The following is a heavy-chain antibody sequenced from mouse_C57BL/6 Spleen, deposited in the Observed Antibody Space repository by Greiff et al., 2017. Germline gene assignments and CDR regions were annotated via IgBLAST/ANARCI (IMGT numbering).Heavy chain of an antibody. Sequence: QVQLQQPGAELVRPGSSVKLSCKASGYTFTSYWMHWVKQRPIQGLEWIGNIDPSDSETHYNQKFKDKATLTVDKSSSTAYTQLSSLTSEDSAVYYCARSSYAFYAMDYWGQGTSVTVSS. CDR1: GYTFTSYW. CDR3: ARSSYAFYAMDY. CDR2: IDPSDSET. V-gene: IGHV1-52*01. D-gene: IGHD6-5*01. J-gene: IGHJ4*01.